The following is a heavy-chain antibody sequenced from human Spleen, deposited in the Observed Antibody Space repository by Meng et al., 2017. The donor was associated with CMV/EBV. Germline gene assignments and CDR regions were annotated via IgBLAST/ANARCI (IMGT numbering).Heavy chain of an antibody. V-gene: IGHV1-18*01. D-gene: IGHD4-23*01. CDR3: ASEGGGNGANWFDP. J-gene: IGHJ5*02. CDR2: ISAYNGNA. CDR1: GGTFSSYT. Sequence: ASVKVSCKSSGGTFSSYTIFWVRQAPGHGLEWMGWISAYNGNANYAQKLQGRVTMTTDTSTSTPYMELRSLRSDDTAVYYCASEGGGNGANWFDPWGQGTLVTVSS.